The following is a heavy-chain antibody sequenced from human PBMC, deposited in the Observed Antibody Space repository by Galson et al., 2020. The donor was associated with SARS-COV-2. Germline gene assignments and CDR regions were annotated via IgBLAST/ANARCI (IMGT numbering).Heavy chain of an antibody. D-gene: IGHD6-19*01. Sequence: SQTLSLTCTVSGGSISSGSYYWSWIRQPAGKGLEWIGRIYTSVSTNYNPSLKSRVTISVDTSKNQFSLNLSSVTAADTAVYYCARGAAVAYDYWGQGTLVTVSS. CDR2: IYTSVST. CDR1: GGSISSGSYY. V-gene: IGHV4-61*02. CDR3: ARGAAVAYDY. J-gene: IGHJ4*02.